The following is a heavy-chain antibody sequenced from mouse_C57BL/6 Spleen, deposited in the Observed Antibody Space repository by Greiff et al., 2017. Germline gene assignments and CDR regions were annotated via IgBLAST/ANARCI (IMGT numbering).Heavy chain of an antibody. CDR2: INPSNGGT. V-gene: IGHV1-53*01. D-gene: IGHD1-1*01. J-gene: IGHJ2*01. Sequence: QVQLQQPGTELVKPGASVKLSCKASGYTFTSYWMHWVKQRPGQGLEWIGNINPSNGGTNYNEKFKSKATLTVDKSSSTAYMQLSSRTSEDSAVCNCARSSYDGSSVNYFGYGGKGTTLTVAS. CDR1: GYTFTSYW. CDR3: ARSSYDGSSVNYFGY.